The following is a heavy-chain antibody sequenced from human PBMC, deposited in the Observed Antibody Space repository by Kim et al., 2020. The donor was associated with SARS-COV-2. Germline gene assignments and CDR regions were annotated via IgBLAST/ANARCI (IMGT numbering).Heavy chain of an antibody. D-gene: IGHD4-4*01. V-gene: IGHV4-34*01. CDR3: ARVTVTTREVDV. Sequence: NHNPPRKSRVTISIDTSKIQFSLRLSSVTAADTAVYYCARVTVTTREVDVWGQGTTVTVSS. J-gene: IGHJ6*02.